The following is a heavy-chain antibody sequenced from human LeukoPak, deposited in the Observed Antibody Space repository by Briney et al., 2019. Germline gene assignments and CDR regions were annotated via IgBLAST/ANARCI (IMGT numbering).Heavy chain of an antibody. CDR1: GGSISSYY. CDR2: IYYSGST. J-gene: IGHJ4*02. V-gene: IGHV4-59*12. CDR3: ARGVYFDY. Sequence: SETLSLTCTVSGGSISSYYWSWIRQPPGKGLEWIGYIYYSGSTNYNPSLKSRVTMSVDKSKNQFSLRLSSVTAADTAVYYCARGVYFDYWGQGTLVTVSS.